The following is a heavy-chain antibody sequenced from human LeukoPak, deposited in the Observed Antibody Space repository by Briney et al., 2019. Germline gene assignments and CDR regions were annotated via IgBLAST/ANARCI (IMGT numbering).Heavy chain of an antibody. CDR1: GYSFTSYW. V-gene: IGHV5-51*01. D-gene: IGHD5-12*01. Sequence: GESLKISCKGSGYSFTSYWIGWVRQMPGKGLEWMGIIYPGDSDTRYSPSFQGQVTISADKSISTAYLQWSSLKASDTAMYYCARPNIVATISGALDIWGQGTMVTVSS. J-gene: IGHJ3*02. CDR3: ARPNIVATISGALDI. CDR2: IYPGDSDT.